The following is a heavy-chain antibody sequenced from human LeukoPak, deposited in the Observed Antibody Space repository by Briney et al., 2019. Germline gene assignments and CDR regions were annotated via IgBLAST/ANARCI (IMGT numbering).Heavy chain of an antibody. Sequence: ASVKVSCKASGYTFTSYDINWVRQATGQGLEWMGWMNPNSGNTGYAQKFQGRVTMTRNTSISTMYMEITSLTFDDTAVYYCLRGAYPSPWGQGTLVTVSS. CDR2: MNPNSGNT. CDR3: LRGAYPSP. V-gene: IGHV1-8*01. CDR1: GYTFTSYD. J-gene: IGHJ4*02.